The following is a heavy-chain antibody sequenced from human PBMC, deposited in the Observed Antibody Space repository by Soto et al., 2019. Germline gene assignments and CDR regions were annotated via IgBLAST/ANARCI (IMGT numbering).Heavy chain of an antibody. CDR1: GFTFSSYS. D-gene: IGHD3-9*01. Sequence: GSLRLSCAASGFTFSSYSMNWVRQAPGKGLEWVSSISSSSSYIYYADSVKGRFTISRDNAKNSLYLQMNSLRAEDTAVYYCARILGYDILTGYHYLHPFDYWGQGTLVTVSS. V-gene: IGHV3-21*01. CDR3: ARILGYDILTGYHYLHPFDY. CDR2: ISSSSSYI. J-gene: IGHJ4*02.